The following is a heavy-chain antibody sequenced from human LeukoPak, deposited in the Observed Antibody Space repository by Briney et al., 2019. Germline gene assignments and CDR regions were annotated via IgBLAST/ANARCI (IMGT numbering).Heavy chain of an antibody. Sequence: SQTLSLTCTVSGGSISSGDYYWSWIRQPPGKGLEWIGYIYYSGSTYYNPSLKSRVTMSVDTSKNQFSLKLSSVTAADTAVYYCARRDFWSGYYFDYWGQGTLVTVSS. J-gene: IGHJ4*02. CDR3: ARRDFWSGYYFDY. CDR2: IYYSGST. D-gene: IGHD3-3*01. V-gene: IGHV4-30-4*08. CDR1: GGSISSGDYY.